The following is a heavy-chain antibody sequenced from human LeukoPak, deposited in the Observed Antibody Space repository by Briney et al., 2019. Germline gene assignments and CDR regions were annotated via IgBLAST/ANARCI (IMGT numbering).Heavy chain of an antibody. D-gene: IGHD6-13*01. Sequence: PSETLSLTCAASGGSIRSDNYYWAWIRQSPGKGLEWIGSIFYSGTTYYNPSLKSRVTISVDTSKNQFSLKLSSVTAADTAVYYCARDSSAARSFDYWGQGTLVTVSS. J-gene: IGHJ4*02. V-gene: IGHV4-39*07. CDR1: GGSIRSDNYY. CDR3: ARDSSAARSFDY. CDR2: IFYSGTT.